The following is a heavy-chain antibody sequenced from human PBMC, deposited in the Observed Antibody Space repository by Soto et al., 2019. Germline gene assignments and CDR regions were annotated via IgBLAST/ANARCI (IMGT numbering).Heavy chain of an antibody. Sequence: GRSLRLSCAASGFTLSGSDMHWVRQASGKGLEWVGRIRSKANSYATAYAASVKGRFTISRDDSKNTTFLQMDSLKTEDTAVYYCNRHSGGPAGGYYFDYWGQGTLVTVSS. J-gene: IGHJ4*02. V-gene: IGHV3-73*01. CDR3: NRHSGGPAGGYYFDY. CDR2: IRSKANSYAT. D-gene: IGHD6-13*01. CDR1: GFTLSGSD.